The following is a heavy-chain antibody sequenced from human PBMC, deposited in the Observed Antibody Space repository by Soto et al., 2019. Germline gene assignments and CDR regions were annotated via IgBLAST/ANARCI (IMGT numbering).Heavy chain of an antibody. V-gene: IGHV3-13*01. CDR1: GFTFSSYA. CDR3: ARGYLGSFDY. D-gene: IGHD3-10*01. Sequence: EVQLVESGGGLVQPGGSLRLSCAASGFTFSSYAVHLVRQPTGKGLEWVSVIGSAGDTYYPGSVKGRFTISRENAKNSLYLQMNSLRAEDTAVYYCARGYLGSFDYWGQGTLVTVSS. CDR2: IGSAGDT. J-gene: IGHJ4*02.